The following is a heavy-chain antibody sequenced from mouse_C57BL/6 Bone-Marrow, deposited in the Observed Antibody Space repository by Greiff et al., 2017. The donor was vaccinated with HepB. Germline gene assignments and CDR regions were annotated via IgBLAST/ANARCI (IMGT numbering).Heavy chain of an antibody. D-gene: IGHD3-2*02. CDR3: TRDRDSSGFNGLAYAMDY. CDR1: GFTFSSYA. CDR2: ISSGGDYI. V-gene: IGHV5-9-1*02. Sequence: EVQVVESGEGLVKPGGSLKLSCAASGFTFSSYAMSWVRQTPEKRLEWVAYISSGGDYIYYADTVKGRFTISRDNARNTLYLQMSSLKSEDTAMYYCTRDRDSSGFNGLAYAMDYWGQGTSVTVSS. J-gene: IGHJ4*01.